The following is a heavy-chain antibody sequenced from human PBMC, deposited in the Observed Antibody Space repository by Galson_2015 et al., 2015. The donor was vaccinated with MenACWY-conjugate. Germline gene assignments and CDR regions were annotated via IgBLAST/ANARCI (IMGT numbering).Heavy chain of an antibody. CDR2: ISSSSSYI. CDR1: GFTFSSYS. Sequence: SLRLSCAASGFTFSSYSMNWVRQAPGKGLEWVSSISSSSSYIYYADSVKGRFTISRDNAKNSLYLQMNNLRAEDTAVYYCAVGGYSYGFDCWGQGTLVTVSS. CDR3: AVGGYSYGFDC. D-gene: IGHD5-18*01. V-gene: IGHV3-21*01. J-gene: IGHJ4*02.